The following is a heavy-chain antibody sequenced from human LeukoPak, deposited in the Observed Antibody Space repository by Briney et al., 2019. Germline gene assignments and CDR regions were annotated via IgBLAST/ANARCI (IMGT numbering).Heavy chain of an antibody. CDR2: ISSSGSTI. Sequence: PGGSLRLSCAASGFTFSSYEMNWVRQAPGKGLEWVSYISSSGSTIYYADSVKGRFTISRDNAKNSLYLQMNSLRAEDTAAYYCAREVDSGYYYMDVWGKGTTVTVSS. V-gene: IGHV3-48*03. D-gene: IGHD5-12*01. CDR1: GFTFSSYE. CDR3: AREVDSGYYYMDV. J-gene: IGHJ6*03.